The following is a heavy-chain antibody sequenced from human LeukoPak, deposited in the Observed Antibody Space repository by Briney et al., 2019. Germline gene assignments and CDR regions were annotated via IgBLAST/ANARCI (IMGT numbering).Heavy chain of an antibody. J-gene: IGHJ4*02. CDR2: ISSSGGTR. CDR3: ATLTVASSFDY. CDR1: GFAFSVYE. V-gene: IGHV3-48*03. Sequence: GGSLRLSCAASGFAFSVYEMYWVRQAPGKGLEWVSYISSSGGTRCYADSVKGRFTISRDNAKNSLYLQMNSLRAEDTAVYYCATLTVASSFDYWGQGTLVTVSS. D-gene: IGHD4-17*01.